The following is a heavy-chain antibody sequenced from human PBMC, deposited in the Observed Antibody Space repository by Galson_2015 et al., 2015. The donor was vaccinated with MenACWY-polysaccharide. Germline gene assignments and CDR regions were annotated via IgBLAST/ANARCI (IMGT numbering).Heavy chain of an antibody. D-gene: IGHD2-2*01. CDR1: GFTFSSYS. CDR3: ARLHCSSTSCYPTDYYYYGMDV. J-gene: IGHJ6*02. CDR2: ISSSSSTI. Sequence: SLRLSCAASGFTFSSYSMNWVRQAPGKGLEWVSYISSSSSTIYYADSVKGRFTISRDNAKNSLFLQMNSLRAEDTAVYYCARLHCSSTSCYPTDYYYYGMDVWGQGTTVTVCS. V-gene: IGHV3-48*01.